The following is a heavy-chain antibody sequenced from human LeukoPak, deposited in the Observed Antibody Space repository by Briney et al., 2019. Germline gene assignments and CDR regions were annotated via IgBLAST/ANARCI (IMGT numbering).Heavy chain of an antibody. J-gene: IGHJ3*02. Sequence: GGSLRLSCAASGFIFSDYYMTWIRQAPGKGLEWLSYIDSSGDVIYYADSVKGRFTISRDNAKNSLYLQMNSLRAEDTAVYYCAKDGGYSSPSGAFDIWGQGTMVTVSS. CDR3: AKDGGYSSPSGAFDI. CDR1: GFIFSDYY. V-gene: IGHV3-11*01. CDR2: IDSSGDVI. D-gene: IGHD6-6*01.